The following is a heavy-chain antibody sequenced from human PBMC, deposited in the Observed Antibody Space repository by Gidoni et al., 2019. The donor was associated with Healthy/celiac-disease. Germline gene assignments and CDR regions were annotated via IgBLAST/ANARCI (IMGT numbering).Heavy chain of an antibody. J-gene: IGHJ5*02. Sequence: QVQLVQSGAEVKKPGASVKVSCKASGYTFTSYAINWVRQATGQGLEWMGWMNPNSGNTGYAQKFQGRVTMTRNTSISTAYMELSSLRSEDTAVYYCAREEFVVVPSSSVWFDPWGQGTLVTVSS. CDR1: GYTFTSYA. D-gene: IGHD2-2*01. CDR2: MNPNSGNT. CDR3: AREEFVVVPSSSVWFDP. V-gene: IGHV1-8*01.